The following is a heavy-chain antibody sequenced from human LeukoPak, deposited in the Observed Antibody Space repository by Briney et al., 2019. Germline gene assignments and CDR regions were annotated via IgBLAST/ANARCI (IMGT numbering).Heavy chain of an antibody. D-gene: IGHD3/OR15-3a*01. V-gene: IGHV4-38-2*02. CDR3: ATVPSAADLWTGYLPYFDY. CDR1: GYSISSGDY. J-gene: IGHJ4*02. CDR2: IYSSGST. Sequence: SETLSLTCTVSGYSISSGDYCCCIRQPPGKLLGLMGSIYSSGSTYYTPSLKSLVTIAVNTSKNQVSLLLTFVTAAATVVYCGATVPSAADLWTGYLPYFDYWGQGNLVTVSA.